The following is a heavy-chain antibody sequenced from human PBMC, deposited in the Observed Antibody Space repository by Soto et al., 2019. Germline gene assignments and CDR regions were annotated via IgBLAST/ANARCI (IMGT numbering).Heavy chain of an antibody. CDR2: IIPILNIA. CDR3: ARTRAATDSLYWFDP. Sequence: QVQLVQSGAEVKKPGSSVKVSCKASGGTFSSYPISWVRQAPGQGLEWMGRIIPILNIANYAQKFQGRVTLTADKSTNTAYMELSSLRSEHTAVYYCARTRAATDSLYWFDPWGQGTLVTVSS. J-gene: IGHJ5*02. D-gene: IGHD2-21*01. V-gene: IGHV1-69*02. CDR1: GGTFSSYP.